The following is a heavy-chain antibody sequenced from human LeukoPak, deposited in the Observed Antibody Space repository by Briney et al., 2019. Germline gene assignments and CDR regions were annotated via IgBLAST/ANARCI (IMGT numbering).Heavy chain of an antibody. Sequence: ASVKVSCKASGYTFTSYDINWVRQATGQGLEWMGWMNPNSGNTGYAQKFQGRVTMTRNTSISTAYMELSSLRSEDTAVYYCATGTKYYDFRSGYYANYYYYGMDVWGQGTTVTVSS. J-gene: IGHJ6*02. V-gene: IGHV1-8*01. CDR2: MNPNSGNT. CDR1: GYTFTSYD. D-gene: IGHD3-3*01. CDR3: ATGTKYYDFRSGYYANYYYYGMDV.